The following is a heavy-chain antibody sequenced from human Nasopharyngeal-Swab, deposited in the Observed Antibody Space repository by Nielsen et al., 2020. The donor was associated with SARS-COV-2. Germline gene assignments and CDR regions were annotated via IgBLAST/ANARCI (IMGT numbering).Heavy chain of an antibody. CDR1: GFTFGDYA. D-gene: IGHD3-3*01. J-gene: IGHJ4*02. V-gene: IGHV3-49*04. Sequence: GGSLRLSCTASGFTFGDYAMSWVRQAPGKGLEWVGLIRSKAYGGTTEYAASVKGRFTISRDDSKSIAYLQMNSLKTEDTAVYYCTRADFWSGYCDYWGQGTLVTVSS. CDR2: IRSKAYGGTT. CDR3: TRADFWSGYCDY.